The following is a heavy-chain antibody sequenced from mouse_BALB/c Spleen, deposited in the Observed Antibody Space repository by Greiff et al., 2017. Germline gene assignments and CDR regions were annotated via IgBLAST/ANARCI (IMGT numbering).Heavy chain of an antibody. V-gene: IGHV3-2*02. J-gene: IGHJ1*01. D-gene: IGHD1-1*01. Sequence: EVQLQQSGPGLVKPSQSLSLTCTVTGYSITSDYAWNWIRQFPGNKLEWMGYISYSGSTSYNPSLKSRISITRDTSKNQFFLQLNSVTTEDTATYYCARRFITTVGGYFDVWGAGTTVTVSS. CDR3: ARRFITTVGGYFDV. CDR2: ISYSGST. CDR1: GYSITSDYA.